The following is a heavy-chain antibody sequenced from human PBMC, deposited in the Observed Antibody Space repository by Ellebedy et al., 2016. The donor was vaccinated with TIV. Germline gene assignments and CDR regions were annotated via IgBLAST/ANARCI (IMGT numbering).Heavy chain of an antibody. Sequence: MPSETLSPTCTAPGDSSSVSTSYWNWIRQSLGRALEFIGFFIDSVMTNSNPSFGSRVTISADKSRKQFSLKLKSVTAADTAVYYCAKGSYARGGYYRDDWGPGTLVIVSS. D-gene: IGHD3-16*01. J-gene: IGHJ4*02. V-gene: IGHV4-59*11. CDR2: FIDSVMT. CDR3: AKGSYARGGYYRDD. CDR1: GDSSSVSTSY.